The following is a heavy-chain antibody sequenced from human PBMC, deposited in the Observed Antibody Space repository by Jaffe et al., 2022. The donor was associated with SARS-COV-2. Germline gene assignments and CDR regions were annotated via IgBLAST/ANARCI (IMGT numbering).Heavy chain of an antibody. CDR3: ARDRFVGALPDPYYYYGMDV. J-gene: IGHJ6*02. CDR1: GFTFSSYA. V-gene: IGHV3-30-3*01. D-gene: IGHD1-26*01. CDR2: ISYDGSNK. Sequence: QVQLVESGGGVVQPGRSLRLSCAASGFTFSSYAMHWVRQAPGKGLEWVAVISYDGSNKYYADSVKGRFTISRDNSKNTLYLQMNSLRAEDTAVYYCARDRFVGALPDPYYYYGMDVWGQGTTVTVSS.